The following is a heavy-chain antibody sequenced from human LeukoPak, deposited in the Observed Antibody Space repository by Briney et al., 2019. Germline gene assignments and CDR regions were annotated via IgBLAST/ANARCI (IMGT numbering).Heavy chain of an antibody. D-gene: IGHD3-10*01. CDR2: ISSGSATT. CDR3: ARDRGSTTMVRGVNHY. J-gene: IGHJ4*02. V-gene: IGHV3-48*04. Sequence: GGSLRLSCAASGFTFSSYWMNWVRQAPGKGLEWVSHISSGSATTFYADSVKGRFTISRDNTRNSLSLQMNDLRAEDTAVYYCARDRGSTTMVRGVNHYWGQGTLVTVSS. CDR1: GFTFSSYW.